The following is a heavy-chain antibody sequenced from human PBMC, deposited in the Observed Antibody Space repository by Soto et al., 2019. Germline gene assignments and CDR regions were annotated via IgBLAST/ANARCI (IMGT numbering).Heavy chain of an antibody. V-gene: IGHV3-23*01. J-gene: IGHJ6*03. Sequence: GGSLRLSCAASGFTFSSYAMSWVRQAPGKGLEWVSAISGSGGSTYYADSVKGRFTISRDNSKNTLYLQMNSLRAEDTAVYYCAKGAGATMVRGTTPSINYYYYMDVWGKGTTVTVSS. CDR2: ISGSGGST. CDR1: GFTFSSYA. CDR3: AKGAGATMVRGTTPSINYYYYMDV. D-gene: IGHD3-10*01.